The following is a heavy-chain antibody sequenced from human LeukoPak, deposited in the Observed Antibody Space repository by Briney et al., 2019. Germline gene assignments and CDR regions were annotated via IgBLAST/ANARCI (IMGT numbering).Heavy chain of an antibody. Sequence: SETLSLTCTVSGGSISSYYWSWIRQPPGKGLEWIGYIYYSGSTNYNPSLKSRVTISVDTSKNQFSLRLTSVTAADTAVYYCARRGDYYSYGMDVWGQGTPVTVSS. CDR1: GGSISSYY. CDR2: IYYSGST. V-gene: IGHV4-59*01. CDR3: ARRGDYYSYGMDV. J-gene: IGHJ6*02.